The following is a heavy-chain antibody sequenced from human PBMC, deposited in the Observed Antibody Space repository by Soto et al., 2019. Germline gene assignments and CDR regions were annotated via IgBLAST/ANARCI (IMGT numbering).Heavy chain of an antibody. CDR3: TSHLGELSFPRAFHI. D-gene: IGHD3-16*02. J-gene: IGHJ3*02. Sequence: GGSLRLSCAASEFPFRNYAMSWVRQAPGKGLEWVSSISDNGGTTYYADSVKGRFTISRDNSKNTLYLQMNSLRAEDTAVYYCTSHLGELSFPRAFHIWGQGTMVTVSS. CDR1: EFPFRNYA. CDR2: ISDNGGTT. V-gene: IGHV3-23*01.